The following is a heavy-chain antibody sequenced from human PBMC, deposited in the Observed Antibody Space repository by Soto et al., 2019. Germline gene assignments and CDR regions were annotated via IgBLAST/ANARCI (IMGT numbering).Heavy chain of an antibody. CDR3: ARVSVEMATYDAFDI. CDR1: GYTFTGYY. D-gene: IGHD5-12*01. V-gene: IGHV1-2*04. Sequence: QVQLVQSGAEVKKPGASVKVSCKASGYTFTGYYMDWVRQAPGQGLEWMGWINPNSGGTNYAQKFQGWVTMTRDTSISTAYMELSRLRSDDTAVYYCARVSVEMATYDAFDIWGQGTMVTVSS. J-gene: IGHJ3*02. CDR2: INPNSGGT.